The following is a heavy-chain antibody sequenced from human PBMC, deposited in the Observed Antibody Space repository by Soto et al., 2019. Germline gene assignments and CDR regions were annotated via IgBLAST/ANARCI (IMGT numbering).Heavy chain of an antibody. CDR2: VHYSGAT. CDR3: ARDLSGGSSWYEFDS. J-gene: IGHJ4*02. V-gene: IGHV4-59*01. CDR1: GDSIRSSY. D-gene: IGHD6-13*01. Sequence: KTSETLSLTCTVSGDSIRSSYWSWVRQPPGKGLEWIGYVHYSGATNSNPSLKSRVTISADTSKNQFSLKVVSVTPSDTAVYFCARDLSGGSSWYEFDSWGPGILVTVSS.